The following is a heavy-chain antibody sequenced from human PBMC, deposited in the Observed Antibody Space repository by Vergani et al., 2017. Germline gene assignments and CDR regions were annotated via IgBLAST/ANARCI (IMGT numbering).Heavy chain of an antibody. J-gene: IGHJ6*02. Sequence: QVQLVQSGSELKQPGASVKVSCKASGYTFTSYAMNWVRQAPGQGLEWMGWINTNTGNPTYAQGFTGRFVFSLDTSVSTAYLQFSSLKAEDTALYYCAGDVDLSSGWSISFYYYYGMDVWGQGTTVTVSS. CDR2: INTNTGNP. CDR3: AGDVDLSSGWSISFYYYYGMDV. D-gene: IGHD6-19*01. V-gene: IGHV7-4-1*02. CDR1: GYTFTSYA.